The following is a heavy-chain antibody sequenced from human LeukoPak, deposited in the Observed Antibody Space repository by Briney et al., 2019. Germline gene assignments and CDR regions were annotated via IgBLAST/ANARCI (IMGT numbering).Heavy chain of an antibody. J-gene: IGHJ5*02. CDR3: ARDRPMTTVTTFSFDP. Sequence: ASVKVSCKASGDTFTGNYMHWVRQAPGQGPEWMGVISPSGGSTTYAQKFQGRVTLTRDMSTSTDYLELSSLRSDDTAVYYCARDRPMTTVTTFSFDPWGQGTLVTVSS. V-gene: IGHV1-46*01. CDR1: GDTFTGNY. D-gene: IGHD4-17*01. CDR2: ISPSGGST.